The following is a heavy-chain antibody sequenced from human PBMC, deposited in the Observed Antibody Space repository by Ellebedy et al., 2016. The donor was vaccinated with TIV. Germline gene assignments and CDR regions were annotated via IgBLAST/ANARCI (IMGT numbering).Heavy chain of an antibody. V-gene: IGHV4-39*07. J-gene: IGHJ4*02. CDR2: IYYSGST. CDR3: ASTQLNCSSTSCYTGVDY. CDR1: GGSISSSSYY. Sequence: SETLSLTXTVSGGSISSSSYYWGWIRQPPGKGLEWIGSIYYSGSTYYNPSLKSRVTISVDTSKNQFSLKLSSVTAADTAVYYCASTQLNCSSTSCYTGVDYWGQGTLVTVSS. D-gene: IGHD2-2*02.